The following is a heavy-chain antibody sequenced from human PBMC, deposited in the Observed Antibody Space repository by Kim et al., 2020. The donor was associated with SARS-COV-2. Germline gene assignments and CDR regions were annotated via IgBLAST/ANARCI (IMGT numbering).Heavy chain of an antibody. V-gene: IGHV1-69*13. J-gene: IGHJ6*02. CDR3: AKYGYGGHYTMSV. CDR2: ILPMFGS. Sequence: SVKVSCKVSGTSFSNYGVTWVRQAPGQGLQWMGNILPMFGSDYAQQFQGRLTIGADESTTTVYMELSSLTLEDTAIYYCAKYGYGGHYTMSVWGQGTADIVSS. D-gene: IGHD5-18*01. CDR1: GTSFSNYG.